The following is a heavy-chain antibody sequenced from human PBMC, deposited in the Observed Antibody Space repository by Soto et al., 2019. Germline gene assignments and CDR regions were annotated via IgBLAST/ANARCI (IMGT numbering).Heavy chain of an antibody. D-gene: IGHD2-2*02. Sequence: QVQLVESGGGVVQPGRSLRLSCAASGFTFSSYAMHWVRQAPGKGLEWVAVISYDGSNKYYADSVKGRFTISRDNSKNTLYLQMNSLRAEDTAVYYCARSYCSSTSCYTDVWGQGTTVTVSS. V-gene: IGHV3-30-3*01. CDR1: GFTFSSYA. J-gene: IGHJ6*02. CDR2: ISYDGSNK. CDR3: ARSYCSSTSCYTDV.